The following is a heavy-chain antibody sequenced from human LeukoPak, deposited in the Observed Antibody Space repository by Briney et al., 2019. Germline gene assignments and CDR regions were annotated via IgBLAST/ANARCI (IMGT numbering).Heavy chain of an antibody. CDR3: ASPFPRFLEWLSPLDY. Sequence: SETLSLTCTVSGGSISSSSYYWGWIRQPPGKGLEWIGSIYYSGSTYYNPSLKSRVTISVDTSKNQFSLKLSSVTAADTAVYYCASPFPRFLEWLSPLDYWGQGTLVTVSS. V-gene: IGHV4-39*01. CDR2: IYYSGST. CDR1: GGSISSSSYY. J-gene: IGHJ4*02. D-gene: IGHD3-3*01.